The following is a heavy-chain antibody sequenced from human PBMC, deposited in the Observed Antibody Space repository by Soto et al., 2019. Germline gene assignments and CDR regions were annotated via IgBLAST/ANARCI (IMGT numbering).Heavy chain of an antibody. CDR2: INPSGGST. J-gene: IGHJ6*02. Sequence: APVKVSCKASGYTFTSYYMHWVRQAPGQGLEWMGIINPSGGSTSYEQKFQGRVTMTRDTSTSTVYMELSSLRSEDTAVYYCARDTYSSSWYSCGSLDVWGQGTTVTVPS. CDR3: ARDTYSSSWYSCGSLDV. V-gene: IGHV1-46*01. CDR1: GYTFTSYY. D-gene: IGHD6-13*01.